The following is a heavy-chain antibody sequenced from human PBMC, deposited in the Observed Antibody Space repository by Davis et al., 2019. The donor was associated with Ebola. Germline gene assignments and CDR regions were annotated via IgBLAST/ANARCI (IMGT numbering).Heavy chain of an antibody. Sequence: GESLKISCAASGFTFSGSAMHWVRQASGKGLEWVGRIRSKASSYATAYAASVKGRFTISRDDSKNTAYLQMNSLKTEDTAVYYCTATVTTDYWGQGTLVTVSS. V-gene: IGHV3-73*01. CDR1: GFTFSGSA. CDR2: IRSKASSYAT. J-gene: IGHJ4*02. D-gene: IGHD4-17*01. CDR3: TATVTTDY.